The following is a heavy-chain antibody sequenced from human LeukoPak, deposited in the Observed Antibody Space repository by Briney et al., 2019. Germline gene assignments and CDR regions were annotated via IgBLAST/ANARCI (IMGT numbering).Heavy chain of an antibody. D-gene: IGHD5-12*01. CDR2: IYYSGST. V-gene: IGHV4-39*07. CDR3: ARVGRGYSGYDPARFDY. Sequence: NPSETLSLTCTVSGGSISSSSYYWGWIRQPPGKGLEWLGSIYYSGSTYYNPSLKSRVTISVDTSKNQFSLKLSSVTAADTAVYYCARVGRGYSGYDPARFDYWGQGTLVTVSS. J-gene: IGHJ4*02. CDR1: GGSISSSSYY.